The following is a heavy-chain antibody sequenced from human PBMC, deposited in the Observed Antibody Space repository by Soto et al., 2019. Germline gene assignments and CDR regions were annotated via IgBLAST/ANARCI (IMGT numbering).Heavy chain of an antibody. CDR1: GFSFSDYA. J-gene: IGHJ4*02. V-gene: IGHV3-23*01. CDR2: ISESGGST. Sequence: GGSLRLSCAASGFSFSDYAMSWVRQAPGKGLEWVSVISESGGSTHYADSVRGRFTVSRDNSKNSLSLRMNILRDEDTAVYFCAKRSPYSSGWYSPIFDYWGQGALVTVSS. CDR3: AKRSPYSSGWYSPIFDY. D-gene: IGHD6-13*01.